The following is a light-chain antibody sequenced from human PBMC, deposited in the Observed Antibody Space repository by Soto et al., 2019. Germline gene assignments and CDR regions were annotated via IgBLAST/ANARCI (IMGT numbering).Light chain of an antibody. CDR2: EGN. V-gene: IGLV2-23*01. CDR1: SSDVGSYNL. Sequence: QSVLTQPASVSGSPGQSITISCTGTSSDVGSYNLVSWYQQHPGEVPKLMIYEGNKRPSGVSIRFSGSRSGNTASLTISGLQTEDEADYYCCSYAGDTTYVFGTGTKGTVL. J-gene: IGLJ1*01. CDR3: CSYAGDTTYV.